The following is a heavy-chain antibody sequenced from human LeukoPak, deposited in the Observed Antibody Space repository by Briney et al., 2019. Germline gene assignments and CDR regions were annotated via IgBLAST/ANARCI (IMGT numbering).Heavy chain of an antibody. CDR1: GFTFSTHW. Sequence: GGSLRLSCAASGFTFSTHWMTWVRQAPGKGLEWVATINQHASEKYYVDSVKGRFTISRDNAKDSLNLQMDSLRAEDTAVYFCARDGGHYGDLDYWGQGILVTVSS. V-gene: IGHV3-7*01. CDR2: INQHASEK. J-gene: IGHJ4*02. CDR3: ARDGGHYGDLDY. D-gene: IGHD4-17*01.